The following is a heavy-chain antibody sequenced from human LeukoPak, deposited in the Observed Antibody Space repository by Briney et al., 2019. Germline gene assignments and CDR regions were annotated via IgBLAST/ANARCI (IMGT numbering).Heavy chain of an antibody. D-gene: IGHD3-16*02. J-gene: IGHJ4*02. CDR1: GYTFTSYA. Sequence: ASVKVSCKASGYTFTSYAIQWVRQAPGQRLEWMAWINAGHGNTKYSQNFQGRVTITRDTSASTAYMELSSLRSEDTAVYYCARELSYVSSVSGYWGQGTLVTVSS. CDR2: INAGHGNT. CDR3: ARELSYVSSVSGY. V-gene: IGHV1-3*01.